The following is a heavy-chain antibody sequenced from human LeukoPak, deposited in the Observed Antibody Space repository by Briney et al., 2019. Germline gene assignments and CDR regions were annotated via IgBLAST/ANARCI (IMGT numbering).Heavy chain of an antibody. V-gene: IGHV1-18*04. J-gene: IGHJ4*02. CDR2: ISAYNGNT. Sequence: ASVKFSCKASGYTFTSNGISWVRQAPGQGLEWMGWISAYNGNTNYAQKLQGRVTMTTDTSTSTAYMELRSLRSDDTAVYYCARDEVAVAGTESDYWGQGTLVTVSS. CDR1: GYTFTSNG. D-gene: IGHD6-19*01. CDR3: ARDEVAVAGTESDY.